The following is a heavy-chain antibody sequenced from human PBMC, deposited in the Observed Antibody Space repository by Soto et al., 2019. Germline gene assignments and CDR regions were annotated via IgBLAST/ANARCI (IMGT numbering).Heavy chain of an antibody. V-gene: IGHV1-2*04. Sequence: ASVKVSWKASGYTLTSYDMRCVRQAPGQGLEWMGWINPNSGGTNYAQKFQSWVTMTRDTSISTAYTELSRLRSDDTAVYYCARGGHQHRAHMDYWGQGTMVTVSS. J-gene: IGHJ4*01. CDR2: INPNSGGT. CDR1: GYTLTSYD. CDR3: ARGGHQHRAHMDY. D-gene: IGHD2-2*01.